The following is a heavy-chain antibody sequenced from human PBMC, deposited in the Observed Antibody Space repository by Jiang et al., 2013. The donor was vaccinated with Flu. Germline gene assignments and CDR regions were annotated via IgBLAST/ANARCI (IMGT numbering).Heavy chain of an antibody. V-gene: IGHV4-4*07. D-gene: IGHD3-10*01. CDR1: NGSISTYY. Sequence: GPGLVKPSETLSLTCTVSNGSISTYYWSWIRQPAGKRLEWLGRIYSSGSTNYNPSLNSRVTMSLDTSKNQFSLKLTSVTAADTAVYYCARGGRGFGELSYWGQGTLVTVSS. CDR3: ARGGRGFGELSY. CDR2: IYSSGST. J-gene: IGHJ4*02.